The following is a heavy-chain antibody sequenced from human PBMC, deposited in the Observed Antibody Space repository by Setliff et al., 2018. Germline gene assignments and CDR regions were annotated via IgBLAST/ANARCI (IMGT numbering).Heavy chain of an antibody. CDR1: GFTFSSYG. J-gene: IGHJ4*02. CDR3: AKISCSGGSCYPDY. V-gene: IGHV3-33*06. D-gene: IGHD2-15*01. CDR2: IWYDGSNK. Sequence: PGGSLRLSCAASGFTFSSYGMHWVRQAPGKGLEWVAVIWYDGSNKYYADSVKGRFTISRDNSKNTLYLQMNSLRAEDTAVYYCAKISCSGGSCYPDYWGQGTQVTVSS.